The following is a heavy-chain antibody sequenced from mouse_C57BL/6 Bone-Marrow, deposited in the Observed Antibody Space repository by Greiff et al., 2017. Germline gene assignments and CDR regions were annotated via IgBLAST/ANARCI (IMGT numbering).Heavy chain of an antibody. V-gene: IGHV1-82*01. J-gene: IGHJ3*01. Sequence: QVQLRQSGPELVKPGASVKISCKASGYAFSSSWMNWVKQRPGKGLEWIGRIYPGDGDTNYNGKFKGKATLTADKSSSTAYMPLSSLTSEDSAVYFCARFAYWGQGTLVTVSA. CDR1: GYAFSSSW. CDR2: IYPGDGDT. CDR3: ARFAY.